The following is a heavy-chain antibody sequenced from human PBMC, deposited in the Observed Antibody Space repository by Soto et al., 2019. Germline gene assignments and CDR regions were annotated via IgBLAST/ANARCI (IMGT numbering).Heavy chain of an antibody. CDR1: GYSFTDYA. CDR2: INAGNGDR. J-gene: IGHJ4*02. Sequence: QVQLIQSGAEVKKPGASVKVSCKASGYSFTDYAVHWVRQAPGQSLEWMGWINAGNGDRKYSQTFQGRLTLTRDTSATTAYMELSLRSDDTAMYYGARGRWERSGWYYLDDWGQGTLVTVSS. V-gene: IGHV1-3*01. D-gene: IGHD6-19*01. CDR3: ARGRWERSGWYYLDD.